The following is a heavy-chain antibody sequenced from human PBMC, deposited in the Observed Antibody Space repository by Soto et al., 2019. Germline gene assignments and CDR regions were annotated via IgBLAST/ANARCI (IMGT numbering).Heavy chain of an antibody. V-gene: IGHV3-23*01. Sequence: GGSLRLSCAASGFTFTTHAMNWVRQAPGKGLEWVSSISGSGGTTDYADSVKGRFTISRDNSKNTLYLQMNSLRAEDTAVYYCAKGLGEFSYYGMDVWAQGTTVTVYS. CDR3: AKGLGEFSYYGMDV. J-gene: IGHJ6*02. D-gene: IGHD3-10*01. CDR1: GFTFTTHA. CDR2: ISGSGGTT.